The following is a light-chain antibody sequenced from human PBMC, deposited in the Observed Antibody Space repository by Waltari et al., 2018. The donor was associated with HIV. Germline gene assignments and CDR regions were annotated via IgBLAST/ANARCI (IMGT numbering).Light chain of an antibody. CDR1: QSVSSH. CDR2: GAS. CDR3: QQYNDWPRT. V-gene: IGKV3-15*01. J-gene: IGKJ1*01. Sequence: IVMTQSPATLSVSPGGRATLSCRASQSVSSHLAWYQQRPGQAPRPLMYGASTRAPGISARFSGSGSGTEFTFNINSLHFEDGAVYYCQQYNDWPRTFGQGTKVEI.